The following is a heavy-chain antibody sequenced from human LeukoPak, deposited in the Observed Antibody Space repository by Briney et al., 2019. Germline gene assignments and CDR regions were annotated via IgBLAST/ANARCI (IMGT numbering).Heavy chain of an antibody. J-gene: IGHJ6*02. CDR1: GDIFTTYD. CDR2: MNPKSGDR. CDR3: ASGWYYHYFGTDV. V-gene: IGHV1-8*01. Sequence: ASVKVSCKASGDIFTTYDVHWVRQASGQGLEWMGWMNPKSGDRGYAQKFQDRVAMTMNNSIRTAYMELRGLQPEDTAVYYCASGWYYHYFGTDVWGQGTRSSSP. D-gene: IGHD2-15*01.